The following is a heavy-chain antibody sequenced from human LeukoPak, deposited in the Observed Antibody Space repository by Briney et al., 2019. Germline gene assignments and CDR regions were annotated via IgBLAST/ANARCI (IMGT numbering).Heavy chain of an antibody. Sequence: PSETLSLTCTVSGGSLSGFYWSWIRQPPGKGLEWIGYISYSASTNYNPSLKSRVTISLDTSKNQFSLRLTSVTAADTAVYYCVRGGFSGYSYGYLAHWGQGTLVTVST. D-gene: IGHD5-18*01. CDR2: ISYSAST. CDR1: GGSLSGFY. J-gene: IGHJ5*02. CDR3: VRGGFSGYSYGYLAH. V-gene: IGHV4-59*01.